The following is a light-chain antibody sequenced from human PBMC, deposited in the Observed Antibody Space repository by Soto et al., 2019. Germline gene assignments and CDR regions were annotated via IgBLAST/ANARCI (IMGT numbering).Light chain of an antibody. CDR3: QQANSFPHT. V-gene: IGKV1-12*01. Sequence: DIQMTQSPSTLSASVGDRVTITCRASQSISSWLAWYQQKPGKAPKLLIYDASTLQSGVPSRFSGSGSGTHFTLTITSLQPEDFATYYCQQANSFPHTFGQGTKLEIK. J-gene: IGKJ2*01. CDR2: DAS. CDR1: QSISSW.